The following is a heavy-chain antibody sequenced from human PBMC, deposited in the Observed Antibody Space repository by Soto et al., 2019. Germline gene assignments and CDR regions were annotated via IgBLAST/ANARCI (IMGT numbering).Heavy chain of an antibody. CDR1: GGSISSYY. D-gene: IGHD3-3*01. Sequence: PSETLSLTCTVSGGSISSYYWSWIRQPPGKGLEWIGYIYYSGSTNYNPSLKSRVTISVDTSKNQFSLKLSSVTAADTAVYYCAGGVSPITIFGVVIKENWFDPWGQGTLVTVSS. J-gene: IGHJ5*02. V-gene: IGHV4-59*01. CDR3: AGGVSPITIFGVVIKENWFDP. CDR2: IYYSGST.